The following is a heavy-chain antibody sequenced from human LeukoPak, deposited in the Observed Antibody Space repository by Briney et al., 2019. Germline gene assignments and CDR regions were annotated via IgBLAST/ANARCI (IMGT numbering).Heavy chain of an antibody. CDR1: GGTFSSYA. D-gene: IGHD3-22*01. Sequence: GASVKVSCKASGGTFSSYAISWVRQAPGQRLEWMGGIIPIFGTANYAQKFQGRVTITADESTSTAYMELSSLRSEDTAVYYCATLHRRITMIVVVTPYFDIWGQGTMVTVSS. CDR2: IIPIFGTA. CDR3: ATLHRRITMIVVVTPYFDI. V-gene: IGHV1-69*13. J-gene: IGHJ3*02.